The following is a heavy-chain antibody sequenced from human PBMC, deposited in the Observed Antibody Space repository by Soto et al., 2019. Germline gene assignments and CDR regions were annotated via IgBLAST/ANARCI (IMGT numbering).Heavy chain of an antibody. CDR3: ARSLTYYYETSGYYLGNM. CDR2: IIPMFDTA. D-gene: IGHD3-22*01. Sequence: QVQLVQSGAEVKKPGSSVKVSCKASGGTFSSYAFSWVRQAPGQGLEWMGGIIPMFDTANYAQKFQDRVTISADESTSTAYMELSSLTSEDTAVYYCARSLTYYYETSGYYLGNMWGQGTLVTVSS. V-gene: IGHV1-69*01. J-gene: IGHJ4*02. CDR1: GGTFSSYA.